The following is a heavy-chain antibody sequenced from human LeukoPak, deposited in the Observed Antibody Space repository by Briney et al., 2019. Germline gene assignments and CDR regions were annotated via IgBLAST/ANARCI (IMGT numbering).Heavy chain of an antibody. V-gene: IGHV3-21*01. Sequence: GGSLRLSCAASGFTFSSYSMNWVRQAPGKGLEWVSSISSSSSYIYYADSVKGRLTISRDNAKNSLYLQMNSLRAEDTAVYYCARASSGWYVEGVYWGQGTLVTVSS. J-gene: IGHJ4*02. CDR3: ARASSGWYVEGVY. D-gene: IGHD6-19*01. CDR1: GFTFSSYS. CDR2: ISSSSSYI.